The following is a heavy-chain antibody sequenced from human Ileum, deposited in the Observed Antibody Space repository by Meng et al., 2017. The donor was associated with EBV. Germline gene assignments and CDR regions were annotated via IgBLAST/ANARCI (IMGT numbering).Heavy chain of an antibody. J-gene: IGHJ4*02. CDR2: IYYSGIT. Sequence: RPLRESGPGPEKPAESTPRTCTVSGGSISSSTHYWACIRQPPGKGLEWIANIYYSGITCYNPSLKSRVTISVDTSKNQFSLKLSSVTAADTAVYYCARVPSYYYDSRGYVTPFDYWGQGTLVTVSS. V-gene: IGHV4-39*07. CDR1: GGSISSSTHY. CDR3: ARVPSYYYDSRGYVTPFDY. D-gene: IGHD3-22*01.